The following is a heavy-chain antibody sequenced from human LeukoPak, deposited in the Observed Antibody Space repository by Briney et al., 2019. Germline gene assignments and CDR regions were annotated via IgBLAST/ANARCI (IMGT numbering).Heavy chain of an antibody. Sequence: GGSLRLSCAASGFTVSSNSMSWVRQAAGKGLEWVSVINGGGSTYYTDSVKCRFTISRDNSNNTLYLQMNSLRAEDTAVYYCARDGYSYVSGSFDYWGQGTLVTVSS. J-gene: IGHJ4*02. CDR3: ARDGYSYVSGSFDY. V-gene: IGHV3-53*01. D-gene: IGHD3-10*01. CDR2: INGGGST. CDR1: GFTVSSNS.